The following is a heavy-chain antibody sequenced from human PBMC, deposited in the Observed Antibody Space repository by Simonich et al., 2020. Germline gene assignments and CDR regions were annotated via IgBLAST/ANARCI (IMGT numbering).Heavy chain of an antibody. CDR2: IWYDGSNK. Sequence: QVQLVESGGGVVQPGRSLRLSCAASGFTFSSYGMHWARQAPGKRLGSVEVIWYDGSNKYYADSLKGRFTISRDNSKNTLYLQMNSLRAEDTAMYYCAKESTVSRWDYYYGMDVWGQGTTVTVSS. V-gene: IGHV3-30*18. CDR1: GFTFSSYG. J-gene: IGHJ6*02. D-gene: IGHD4-17*01. CDR3: AKESTVSRWDYYYGMDV.